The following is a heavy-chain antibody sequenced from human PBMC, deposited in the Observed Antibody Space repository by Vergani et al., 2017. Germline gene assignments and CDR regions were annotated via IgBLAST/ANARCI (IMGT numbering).Heavy chain of an antibody. CDR2: ISPGASTV. Sequence: LEESGGGSVKPGGSLRLSCAASGFKFSDHYMSWIRQAPGKVLEWVSHISPGASTVSYTDSVTGRFTVSRDNDNNSLTLDMTTLRVEDTAVYYCANNPGISTTRHYYAMDVWGQGTTVTVSS. CDR3: ANNPGISTTRHYYAMDV. D-gene: IGHD1-1*01. J-gene: IGHJ6*02. V-gene: IGHV3-11*04. CDR1: GFKFSDHY.